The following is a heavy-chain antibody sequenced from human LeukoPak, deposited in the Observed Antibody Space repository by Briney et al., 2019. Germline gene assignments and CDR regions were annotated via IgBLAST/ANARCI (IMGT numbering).Heavy chain of an antibody. CDR3: ARFGVDYDMDV. V-gene: IGHV4-59*11. CDR1: GGSISGHY. D-gene: IGHD3-16*01. CDR2: IHYSGRP. Sequence: SETLSLTCTVSGGSISGHYWTWIRQPLGKGLEWIGQIHYSGRPDYNPSLKSRVTISVDTSKNQLSLKVTSVTGADTAVYYCARFGVDYDMDVWGQGTTVTVSS. J-gene: IGHJ6*02.